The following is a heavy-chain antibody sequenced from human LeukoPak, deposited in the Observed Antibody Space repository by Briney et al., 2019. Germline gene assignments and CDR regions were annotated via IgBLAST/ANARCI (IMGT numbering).Heavy chain of an antibody. Sequence: ASVKVSCKASGYTFTSYGISWVRQAPGQGLEWMGWISAYNGNTNYAQKLQGRVTMTTDTSTTTTYMEPRSLRSDDTAVYYCARGRVSCSSTSCYALRYWGQGTLVTVSS. CDR1: GYTFTSYG. CDR3: ARGRVSCSSTSCYALRY. V-gene: IGHV1-18*01. CDR2: ISAYNGNT. D-gene: IGHD2-2*01. J-gene: IGHJ4*02.